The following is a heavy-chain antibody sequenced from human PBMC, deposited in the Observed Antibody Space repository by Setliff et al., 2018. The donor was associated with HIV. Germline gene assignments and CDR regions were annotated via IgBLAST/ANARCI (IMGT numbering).Heavy chain of an antibody. J-gene: IGHJ4*02. V-gene: IGHV3-21*04. CDR2: ISTSSSFK. D-gene: IGHD4-4*01. CDR1: GFTFSSYS. Sequence: LRLSCVASGFTFSSYSMNWVRQAPGKGPEWASSISTSSSFKYYTDSVKGRFTISRDNAKNSLYLQMNSLRAEDTAVYYCARDTELAYVDYWGQGTLVTVSS. CDR3: ARDTELAYVDY.